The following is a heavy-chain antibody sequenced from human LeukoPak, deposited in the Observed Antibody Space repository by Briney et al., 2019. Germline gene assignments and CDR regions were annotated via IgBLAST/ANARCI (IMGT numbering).Heavy chain of an antibody. CDR3: ARAGVVDAKYYYYGMDV. CDR1: GGTFSSYA. J-gene: IGHJ6*02. Sequence: SVTVSCKASGGTFSSYAISWVRQAPGQGLEWMGGIIPIFGTANYAQKFQGRVTITADESTSTAYMELSSLRSEDTAVYYCARAGVVDAKYYYYGMDVWGQGTTVTVSS. D-gene: IGHD2-15*01. CDR2: IIPIFGTA. V-gene: IGHV1-69*13.